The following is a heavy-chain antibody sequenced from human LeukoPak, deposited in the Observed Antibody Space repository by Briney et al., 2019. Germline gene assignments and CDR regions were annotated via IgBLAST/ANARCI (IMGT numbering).Heavy chain of an antibody. D-gene: IGHD3-10*01. J-gene: IGHJ5*02. CDR2: IYYTGTT. V-gene: IGHV4-39*01. Sequence: SETLSLTCIVSGGSLNSPNYYWGWVRQPPGKGLEWIGTIYYTGTTYYNPSLKSRLTISVDTSKNQFSLKLTSVTAADTAVYYCARHDYYGSLNWFDPWGQGTLITVSS. CDR3: ARHDYYGSLNWFDP. CDR1: GGSLNSPNYY.